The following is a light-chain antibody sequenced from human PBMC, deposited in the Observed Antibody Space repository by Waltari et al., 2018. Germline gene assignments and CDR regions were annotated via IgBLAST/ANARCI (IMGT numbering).Light chain of an antibody. CDR2: GAS. Sequence: EILMTQSPATLSVSPGQRATLFCRASQSVSTNLAWYQQKPGQPPRLLIYGASSRATGIPARFSGSGSGTEFSLTISSLQSEDFAVYYCQQYNNWPLFGQGTKLEIK. V-gene: IGKV3-15*01. J-gene: IGKJ2*01. CDR3: QQYNNWPL. CDR1: QSVSTN.